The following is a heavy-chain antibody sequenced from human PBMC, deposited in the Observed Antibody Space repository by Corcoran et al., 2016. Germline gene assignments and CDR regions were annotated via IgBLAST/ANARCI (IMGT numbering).Heavy chain of an antibody. Sequence: QVQLVQSGAEVKKPGASVKVSCKAYGYTFTSYAMHWVRQAPGQRLEWMGWINAGNGNTKYSQKFQGRVTITRDTSASTAYMELSSLRSEDTAVYYCARLVVMGLGLPGYWSQGTLVTVSS. V-gene: IGHV1-3*01. CDR1: GYTFTSYA. J-gene: IGHJ4*02. CDR2: INAGNGNT. D-gene: IGHD5-12*01. CDR3: ARLVVMGLGLPGY.